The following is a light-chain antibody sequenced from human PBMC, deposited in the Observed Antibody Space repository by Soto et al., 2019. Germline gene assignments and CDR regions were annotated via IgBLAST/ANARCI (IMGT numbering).Light chain of an antibody. CDR2: DAS. Sequence: EIVLTQSPATLSLSPGERATLSCRASQSVSSYLAWYQQKPGQAPRLLIYDASNRATGIPARFSGSGSGTNVAFTIASVEPEDFAVFYCQQRSNGPALTFGGGTKVEIK. CDR3: QQRSNGPALT. CDR1: QSVSSY. V-gene: IGKV3-11*01. J-gene: IGKJ4*01.